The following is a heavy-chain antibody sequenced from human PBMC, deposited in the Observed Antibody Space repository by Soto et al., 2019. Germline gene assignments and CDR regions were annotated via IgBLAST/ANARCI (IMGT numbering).Heavy chain of an antibody. Sequence: QVQLVQSGAEVKKPGASVKVSCKASGYTFTAYYIHWVRQAPGQGLEWMGWINPNTGGTNYAQNFQGRVTMTRDTSISTAFMELSRLRSDDTALYYSAAMVITPLYYLYGVDVWGQGTTVTVSS. CDR2: INPNTGGT. V-gene: IGHV1-2*02. J-gene: IGHJ6*02. CDR3: AAMVITPLYYLYGVDV. D-gene: IGHD3-22*01. CDR1: GYTFTAYY.